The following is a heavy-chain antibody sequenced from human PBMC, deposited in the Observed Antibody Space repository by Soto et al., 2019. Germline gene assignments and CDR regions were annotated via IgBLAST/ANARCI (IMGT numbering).Heavy chain of an antibody. CDR3: ARGSLLLWFGAPNYYYYGMDV. V-gene: IGHV1-2*04. CDR2: INPNSGGT. D-gene: IGHD3-10*01. J-gene: IGHJ6*02. CDR1: GYTFTGYY. Sequence: GASVKVSCKASGYTFTGYYMHWVRQAPGQGLEWMGWINPNSGGTNYAQKFQGWVTMTRDTSISTAYMELSRLRPDDTAVYYCARGSLLLWFGAPNYYYYGMDVWGQGTTVTVSS.